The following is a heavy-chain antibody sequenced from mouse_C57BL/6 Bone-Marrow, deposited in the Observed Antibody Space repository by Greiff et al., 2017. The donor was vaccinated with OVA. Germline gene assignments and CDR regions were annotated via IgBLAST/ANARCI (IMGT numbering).Heavy chain of an antibody. J-gene: IGHJ3*01. CDR3: ARYVAIYGGYPGFAY. Sequence: VKLMESGPGLVAPSQSLSISCTVSGFSLTSYAISWVRQPPGKGLEWLGVIWTGGGTNYNSALISRLSISKDNTKSQVFLKMNSLQTVDTDRYYCARYVAIYGGYPGFAYWGQGTLVTVSA. CDR2: IWTGGGT. V-gene: IGHV2-9-1*01. D-gene: IGHD2-3*01. CDR1: GFSLTSYA.